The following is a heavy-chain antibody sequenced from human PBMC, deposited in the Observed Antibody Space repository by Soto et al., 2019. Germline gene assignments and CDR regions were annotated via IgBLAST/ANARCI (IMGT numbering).Heavy chain of an antibody. Sequence: TGNERHWVCPPPGQKKEWMGWINPNNGGTNYAQKFQGRVTMTRDTSISTAYMDLSRLRSDDTAVYYCADHRDLHSFPTRRSSDL. J-gene: IGHJ2*01. CDR1: TGNE. CDR2: INPNNGGT. D-gene: IGHD4-4*01. V-gene: IGHV1-2*02. CDR3: ADHRDLHSFPTRRSSDL.